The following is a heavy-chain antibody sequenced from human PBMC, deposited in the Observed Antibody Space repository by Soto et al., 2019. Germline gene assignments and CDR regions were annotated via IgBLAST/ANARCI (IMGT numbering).Heavy chain of an antibody. CDR3: ARVNYDSSGYGLVSWFDP. J-gene: IGHJ5*02. D-gene: IGHD3-22*01. V-gene: IGHV4-59*01. CDR1: GGSISSYY. CDR2: IYYSGST. Sequence: SETLSLTCTVSGGSISSYYWSWIRQPPGKGLEWIGYIYYSGSTNYNPSLKSRVTIAVETSMNQFSLKLGSVTAADTAVYYCARVNYDSSGYGLVSWFDPWGEGTLVTVSS.